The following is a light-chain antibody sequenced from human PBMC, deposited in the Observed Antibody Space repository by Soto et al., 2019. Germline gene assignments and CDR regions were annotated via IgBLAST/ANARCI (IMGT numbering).Light chain of an antibody. V-gene: IGKV1-8*01. CDR1: QGISSY. CDR3: QQYYSYPLLT. CDR2: AAS. Sequence: AIRMTQSPSSLSASTGDRVTITCRASQGISSYLAWYQQKPGKAPKLLIYAASTLQSGVPSRFSGIGSGTDFTLTISCLQSEDFATYYCQQYYSYPLLTFGGGTKVEIK. J-gene: IGKJ4*01.